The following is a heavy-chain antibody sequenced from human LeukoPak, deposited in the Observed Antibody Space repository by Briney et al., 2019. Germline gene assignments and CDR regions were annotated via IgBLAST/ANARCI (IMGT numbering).Heavy chain of an antibody. CDR3: AKLPYSYGPYYFDY. CDR1: GFTFSSYA. Sequence: GGSLRLSCAASGFTFSSYAMSWVRQAPGKGLEWVSAISGGGGSTYYADSAKGRFTISRDNSKNTLYLQMNSLRAEDTAVYYCAKLPYSYGPYYFDYWGQGTLVTVSS. J-gene: IGHJ4*02. D-gene: IGHD5-18*01. CDR2: ISGGGGST. V-gene: IGHV3-23*01.